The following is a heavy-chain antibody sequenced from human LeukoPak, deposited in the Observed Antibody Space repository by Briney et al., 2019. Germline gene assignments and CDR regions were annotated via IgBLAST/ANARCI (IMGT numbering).Heavy chain of an antibody. CDR1: GYTLTELS. Sequence: GASVKVSCKVSGYTLTELSMHWVRQAPGKGLEWMGGFDPEDGETICAQKFQGRVTMTEDTSTDTAYMELSSLRSEDTAVYYCATNPSIAAAGKGPNYWGQGTLVTVSS. V-gene: IGHV1-24*01. D-gene: IGHD6-13*01. CDR2: FDPEDGET. J-gene: IGHJ4*02. CDR3: ATNPSIAAAGKGPNY.